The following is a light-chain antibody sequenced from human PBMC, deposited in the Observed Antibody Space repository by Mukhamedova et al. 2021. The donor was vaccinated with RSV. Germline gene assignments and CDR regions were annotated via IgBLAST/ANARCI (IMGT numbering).Light chain of an antibody. Sequence: WYQRRVHGKAPKRLIFATSTLQDGVPSRFSASKSGTEFTLTISSLQTEDFATYYCLQYNNNPWTFGQGTKVDI. J-gene: IGKJ1*01. CDR2: ATS. V-gene: IGKV1-17*01. CDR3: LQYNNNPWT.